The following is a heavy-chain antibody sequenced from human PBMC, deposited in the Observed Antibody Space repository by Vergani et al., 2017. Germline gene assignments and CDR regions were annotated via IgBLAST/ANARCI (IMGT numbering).Heavy chain of an antibody. J-gene: IGHJ4*02. CDR2: IRSKANSYAT. Sequence: EVQLVESGGGLVQPGGSLELSCAASGFTFSGSAMHWVRQASGKGLEWVGRIRSKANSYATAYAASVKGRFTISRDDSKNTAYLQMNSLKTEDTAVYYCTWTGERDYWGQGTLVTVSS. D-gene: IGHD3/OR15-3a*01. CDR1: GFTFSGSA. V-gene: IGHV3-73*02. CDR3: TWTGERDY.